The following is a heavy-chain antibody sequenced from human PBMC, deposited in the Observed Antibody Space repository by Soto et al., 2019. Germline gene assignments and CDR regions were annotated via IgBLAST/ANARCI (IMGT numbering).Heavy chain of an antibody. D-gene: IGHD5-12*01. CDR3: ERLVGRGGYHFVLDD. V-gene: IGHV5-51*01. CDR1: GSSFASYW. CDR2: IYPGDYDT. Sequence: PRESLNISCNGSGSSFASYWSGWVRQMPGKGLEWMGIIYPGDYDTRYSSSVPGQVTISADKSISTAYLKRSSLKASHNAMYYCERLVGRGGYHFVLDDWGQGTLVTVSS. J-gene: IGHJ4*02.